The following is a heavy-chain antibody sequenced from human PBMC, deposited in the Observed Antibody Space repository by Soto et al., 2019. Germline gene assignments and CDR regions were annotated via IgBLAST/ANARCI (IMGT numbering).Heavy chain of an antibody. J-gene: IGHJ4*02. V-gene: IGHV4-31*03. CDR2: IYYSGST. CDR3: ARSGYSYGYRVAYFDY. D-gene: IGHD5-18*01. Sequence: QVQLQESGPGLVKPSQTLSLTCTVSGGSISSGGYYWSWIRQHPGKGLEWIGYIYYSGSTYYNPSLKSRVTISVDTSKNQFSLKLSSVTGADTAVYYCARSGYSYGYRVAYFDYWGQGTLVTVSS. CDR1: GGSISSGGYY.